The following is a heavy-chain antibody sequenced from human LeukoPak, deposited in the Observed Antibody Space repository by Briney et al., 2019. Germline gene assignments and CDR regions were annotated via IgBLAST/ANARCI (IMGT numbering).Heavy chain of an antibody. J-gene: IGHJ4*02. CDR2: INSDGSST. CDR1: GFTFSSYW. V-gene: IGHV3-74*03. D-gene: IGHD3-22*01. CDR3: ARGLYESSGHTLGL. Sequence: GGSLRLSCAASGFTFSSYWMHWVRQAPGKGLVWVSRINSDGSSTKHADSVEGRFTISRDNAKNMLYLQMDSLRAEDTAVYHCARGLYESSGHTLGLWGQGTLVSVSS.